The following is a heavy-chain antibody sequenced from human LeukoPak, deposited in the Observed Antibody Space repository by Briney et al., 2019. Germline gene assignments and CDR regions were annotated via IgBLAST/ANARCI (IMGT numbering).Heavy chain of an antibody. CDR1: GFTFSDYY. V-gene: IGHV3-11*01. J-gene: IGHJ1*01. CDR3: ARGPFIPAAMPVFFQH. Sequence: GGSLRLSCAASGFTFSDYYMSWIRQAPGKGLEWVSYISSSANTIYCADSVEGRFTVSRDNAKNSLYLQMDSLRAEDTAVYFCARGPFIPAAMPVFFQHWGQGTLVTVSS. CDR2: ISSSANTI. D-gene: IGHD2-2*01.